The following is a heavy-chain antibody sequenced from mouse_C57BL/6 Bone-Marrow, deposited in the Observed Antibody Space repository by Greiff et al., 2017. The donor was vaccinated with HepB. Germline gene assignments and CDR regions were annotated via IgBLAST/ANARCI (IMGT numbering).Heavy chain of an antibody. Sequence: VQLQQSGTELVKPGASVKLSCKASGYTFTSYWMHWVKQRPGQGLEWIGNINPSNGGTNYNEKFKSKATLTVDKSSSTAYMQLSSLTSEDSAVYYCARWGGNYYAMDYWGQGTSVTVSS. CDR2: INPSNGGT. V-gene: IGHV1-53*01. J-gene: IGHJ4*01. D-gene: IGHD2-1*01. CDR3: ARWGGNYYAMDY. CDR1: GYTFTSYW.